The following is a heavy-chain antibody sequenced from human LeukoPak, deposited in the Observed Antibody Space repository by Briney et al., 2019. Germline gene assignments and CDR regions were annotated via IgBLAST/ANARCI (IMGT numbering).Heavy chain of an antibody. J-gene: IGHJ4*02. Sequence: PGGSLRLSCAASGFTFSSYGMHWVRQAPGKGLEWVAVISYDGSNKYYADSVKGRFTISSDNSKNTLYLQMNSLRAEDTAVYYCAKYSLAYCGGDCYSTLDYWGQGTLVTVSS. CDR1: GFTFSSYG. CDR2: ISYDGSNK. D-gene: IGHD2-21*02. CDR3: AKYSLAYCGGDCYSTLDY. V-gene: IGHV3-30*18.